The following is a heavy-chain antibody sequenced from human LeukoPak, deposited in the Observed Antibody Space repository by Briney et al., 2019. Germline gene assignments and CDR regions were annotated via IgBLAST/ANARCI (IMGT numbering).Heavy chain of an antibody. Sequence: GRSLRLSCAASGFTFDDYAMHWVRQAPGKGLEWVSGIRWNSGSIGYADSVKGRFTISRDNAKNSLYLQMDSLRDEDTAVYYCVKDDWGIAAAGTHSEGPEWGQGTLVTVSS. J-gene: IGHJ4*02. V-gene: IGHV3-9*01. CDR3: VKDDWGIAAAGTHSEGPE. CDR1: GFTFDDYA. D-gene: IGHD6-13*01. CDR2: IRWNSGSI.